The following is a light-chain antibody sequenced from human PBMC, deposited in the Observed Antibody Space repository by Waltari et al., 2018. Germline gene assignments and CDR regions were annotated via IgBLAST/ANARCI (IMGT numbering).Light chain of an antibody. V-gene: IGKV1-5*03. CDR2: TAS. Sequence: DIQMTQSPSTLSASVGDRITITCRASHSISGWLAWYQQKPGKAPKVLIYTASSLESGLPSRFSGSGAGTEFTLTIRSLHPDDFATYYCQQYNIPCTFGQGTKVDIK. CDR3: QQYNIPCT. CDR1: HSISGW. J-gene: IGKJ1*01.